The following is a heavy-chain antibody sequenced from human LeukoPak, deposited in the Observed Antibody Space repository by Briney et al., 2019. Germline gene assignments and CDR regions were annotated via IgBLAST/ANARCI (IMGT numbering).Heavy chain of an antibody. D-gene: IGHD6-13*01. V-gene: IGHV3-23*01. CDR2: ISGSGGST. Sequence: RPGGSLRLSCAASGFTFSSYAMSWVRQAPGKGLEWVSAISGSGGSTYYADSVKGRFTISRDNSKNTLYPQMNSLRAEDTAVYYCAKDSAAAATGYFDYWGQGTLVTVSS. J-gene: IGHJ4*02. CDR3: AKDSAAAATGYFDY. CDR1: GFTFSSYA.